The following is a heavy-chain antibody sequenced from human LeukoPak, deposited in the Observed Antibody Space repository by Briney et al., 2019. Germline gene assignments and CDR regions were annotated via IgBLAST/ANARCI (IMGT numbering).Heavy chain of an antibody. CDR1: GYTFTSYG. CDR2: ISAYNGNT. D-gene: IGHD3-9*01. CDR3: ARWALTGYPPEAFDT. Sequence: GASVKVSCKPSGYTFTSYGISWVRQAPGQGLEWMGWISAYNGNTNYAQKFQGRVTITRDTSASTAYMELSSLRSEDTAVYHCARWALTGYPPEAFDTWGQGTMVTVSS. V-gene: IGHV1-18*01. J-gene: IGHJ3*02.